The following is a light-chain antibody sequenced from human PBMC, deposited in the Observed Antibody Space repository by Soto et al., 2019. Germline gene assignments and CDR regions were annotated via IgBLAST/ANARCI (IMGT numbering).Light chain of an antibody. V-gene: IGKV1-39*01. CDR1: QSISSY. CDR2: AAS. J-gene: IGKJ4*01. Sequence: DIQVTQYTSSLSASVGDRVTITCRASQSISSYLNWYQQKPGKAPKLLIYAASSLHSGVPSRFSGSGSGTDFTLTISSLQPEDFATYSCQQTYRTPLTFGGGANVDIK. CDR3: QQTYRTPLT.